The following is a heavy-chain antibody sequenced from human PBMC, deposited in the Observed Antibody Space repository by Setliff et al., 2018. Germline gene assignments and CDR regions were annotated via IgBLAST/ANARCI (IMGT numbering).Heavy chain of an antibody. D-gene: IGHD4-17*01. J-gene: IGHJ4*02. V-gene: IGHV3-23*01. Sequence: GESLRPPCAASGFIFSNYAMSWVRQAPGKGLEWVCGMSGRGRYTHHADSVKGRFTISRDNSKNTLFLQMNSLIFDDTAVYYCSKPPTALTTAGGDYWGQGTLVTVS. CDR3: SKPPTALTTAGGDY. CDR2: MSGRGRYT. CDR1: GFIFSNYA.